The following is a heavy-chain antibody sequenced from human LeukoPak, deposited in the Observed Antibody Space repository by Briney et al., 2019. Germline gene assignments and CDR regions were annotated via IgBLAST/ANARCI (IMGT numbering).Heavy chain of an antibody. V-gene: IGHV1-69*06. D-gene: IGHD6-13*01. Sequence: SVKVSCKAPGGTFSSYAISWVRQAPGQGLEWMGGIIPIFGTANYAQKFQGRVTITADKSTSTAYMELSSLRSEDTAVYYCAAKIPYTAAGWFDPWGQGTLVTVSS. J-gene: IGHJ5*02. CDR1: GGTFSSYA. CDR3: AAKIPYTAAGWFDP. CDR2: IIPIFGTA.